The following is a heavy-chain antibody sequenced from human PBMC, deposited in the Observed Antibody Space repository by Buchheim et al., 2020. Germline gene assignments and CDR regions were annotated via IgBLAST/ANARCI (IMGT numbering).Heavy chain of an antibody. V-gene: IGHV3-11*06. Sequence: QVQLVESGGGLVKPGGSLRLSCAASGFTFSDYYMSWIRQAPGKGLEWVSYISSSSSYTNYADSVKGRFTISRDNAKNSLYLQMNSLRAEDTAVYYCARLPLYYDFWSGYKYYYDGMDVWGQGTT. CDR1: GFTFSDYY. CDR3: ARLPLYYDFWSGYKYYYDGMDV. J-gene: IGHJ6*02. D-gene: IGHD3-3*01. CDR2: ISSSSSYT.